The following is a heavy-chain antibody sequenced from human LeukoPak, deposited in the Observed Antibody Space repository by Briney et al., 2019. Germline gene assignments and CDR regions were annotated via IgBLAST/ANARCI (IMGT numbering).Heavy chain of an antibody. CDR2: INHSGST. CDR1: GGSIFSSNW. D-gene: IGHD3-22*01. CDR3: ARGEEEYYYDSSGYYPD. Sequence: SGTLSLTCAVSGGSIFSSNWWSWVRQPPGKGLEWIGEINHSGSTNYNPSLKSRVTISVDTSKNQFSLKLSSVTAADTAVYYCARGEEEYYYDSSGYYPDWGQGTLVTVSS. V-gene: IGHV4-4*02. J-gene: IGHJ4*02.